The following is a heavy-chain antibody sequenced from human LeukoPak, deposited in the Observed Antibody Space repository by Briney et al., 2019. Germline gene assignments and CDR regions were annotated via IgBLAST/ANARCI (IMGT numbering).Heavy chain of an antibody. CDR2: IYPGDSDT. CDR3: ARPSGSYHDAFDI. J-gene: IGHJ3*02. Sequence: GESLKISCKGSGYSFSNSWIGWVRQMPGKGLEWMGIIYPGDSDTRYSPSFQGQVTISADKSISTAYLQWSSLKASDTAMYYCARPSGSYHDAFDIWGQGTMVTVSS. CDR1: GYSFSNSW. D-gene: IGHD1-26*01. V-gene: IGHV5-51*01.